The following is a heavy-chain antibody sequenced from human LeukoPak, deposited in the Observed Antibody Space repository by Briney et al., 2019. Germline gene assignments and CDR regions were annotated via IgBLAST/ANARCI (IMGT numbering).Heavy chain of an antibody. D-gene: IGHD1-7*01. J-gene: IGHJ4*02. V-gene: IGHV3-23*01. Sequence: GGSLRLSCAASGFTFSSYAMSWVRQAPGKGLEWVSAISGSGGSTYYADSVKGRFTISRDNSKNTLYLQMGSLRAEDMAVYYCARVNTYRNYDYWGQGTLVTVSS. CDR3: ARVNTYRNYDY. CDR2: ISGSGGST. CDR1: GFTFSSYA.